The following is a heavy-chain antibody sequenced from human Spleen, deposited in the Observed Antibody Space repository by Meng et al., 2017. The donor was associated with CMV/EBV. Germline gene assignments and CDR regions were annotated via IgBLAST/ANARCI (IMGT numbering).Heavy chain of an antibody. Sequence: ASVKVSRLASGYTLTSHGISWVRQTPGQGLGWMGWINTYNGNTNSAQKLQGRDTMTTNTPTSTACMELRSLRADGTAVYYFARDMGIMVAPIFDPWGQGTLVTVSS. CDR3: ARDMGIMVAPIFDP. V-gene: IGHV1-18*01. CDR1: GYTLTSHG. D-gene: IGHD3-16*01. CDR2: INTYNGNT. J-gene: IGHJ5*02.